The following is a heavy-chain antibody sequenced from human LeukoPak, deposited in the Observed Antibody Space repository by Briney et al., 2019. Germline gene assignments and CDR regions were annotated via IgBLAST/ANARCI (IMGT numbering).Heavy chain of an antibody. J-gene: IGHJ6*03. V-gene: IGHV3-48*01. CDR3: ARAPTYRGYMGV. D-gene: IGHD4-11*01. CDR2: ISSSSSTI. CDR1: GFTFSSYN. Sequence: PGGSLRLSCAASGFTFSSYNMNWVRQAPGKGLKWVSYISSSSSTIYYADSVKGRFTISRDNAKNSLYLQMNSLRAEDTAVYYCARAPTYRGYMGVWGKGTTVTVSS.